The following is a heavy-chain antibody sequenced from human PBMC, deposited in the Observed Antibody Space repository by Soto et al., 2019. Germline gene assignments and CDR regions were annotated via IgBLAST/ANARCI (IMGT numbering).Heavy chain of an antibody. CDR1: GFTFSSYA. V-gene: IGHV3-30-3*01. J-gene: IGHJ4*02. CDR2: ISYDGSNK. D-gene: IGHD6-19*01. Sequence: ESGGGVVQPGRSLRLSCAASGFTFSSYAMHWVRQAPGKGLEWVAVISYDGSNKYYADSVKGRFTISRDNSKNTLYLQMNSLRAEDTAVYYCAREMGAVAGHFDYWGQGTLVTVSS. CDR3: AREMGAVAGHFDY.